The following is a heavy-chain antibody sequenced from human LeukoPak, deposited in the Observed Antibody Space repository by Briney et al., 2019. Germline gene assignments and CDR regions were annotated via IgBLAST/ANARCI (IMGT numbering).Heavy chain of an antibody. J-gene: IGHJ4*02. V-gene: IGHV3-30*18. CDR2: ISHDGNNR. Sequence: PGGSLRLSCAASGFTFSSYGMHWVRQAPGKGLEWVAVISHDGNNRYSADSVKGRFTISRDNSKNTLYLQMNSLRAEDTAVYYCAKDQDIAAADYYFDYWGQGTLVTVSS. CDR1: GFTFSSYG. CDR3: AKDQDIAAADYYFDY. D-gene: IGHD6-13*01.